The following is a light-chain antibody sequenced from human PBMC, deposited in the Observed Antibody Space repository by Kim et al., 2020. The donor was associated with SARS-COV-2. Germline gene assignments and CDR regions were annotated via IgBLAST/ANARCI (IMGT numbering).Light chain of an antibody. CDR3: QQYYGNPRT. Sequence: DIVMTQSPDSLAVSLGERATINCKSSQSVLYSSNNKNYLAWYQQKPGQPPKLLIYWASTRESGVPDRFSGSGSGTDFTLTISSLQAEDVAVYYCQQYYGNPRTFGQGTKLEI. V-gene: IGKV4-1*01. J-gene: IGKJ2*01. CDR1: QSVLYSSNNKNY. CDR2: WAS.